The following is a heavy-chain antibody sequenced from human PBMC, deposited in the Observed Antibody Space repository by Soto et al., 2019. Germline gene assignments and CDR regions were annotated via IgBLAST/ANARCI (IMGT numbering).Heavy chain of an antibody. CDR3: AREKSGPSGFRALDNAFDI. CDR1: GGTFSSYA. CDR2: IIPIFGTA. V-gene: IGHV1-69*01. D-gene: IGHD6-19*01. Sequence: QVQLVQSGAEVKKPGSSVKVSCKASGGTFSSYAISWVRQAPGQGLEWMGGIIPIFGTANYAQKFQGRVTITANESTSTAYMELSSLRSEDTAVYYCAREKSGPSGFRALDNAFDIWGQGTMVTVSS. J-gene: IGHJ3*02.